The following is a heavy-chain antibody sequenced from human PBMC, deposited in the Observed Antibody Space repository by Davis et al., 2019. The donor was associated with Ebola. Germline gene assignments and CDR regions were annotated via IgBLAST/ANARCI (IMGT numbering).Heavy chain of an antibody. J-gene: IGHJ6*02. CDR3: AREQYSSSSGVYYYYYGMDV. CDR2: IYYSGST. V-gene: IGHV4-31*03. CDR1: GGSISSGGYY. Sequence: PSETLSLTCTVSGGSISSGGYYWSWIRQHPGKGLEWIGYIYYSGSTYYNPSLKSRVTISLDTSKNQFSLKLSSVTAADTAVYYCAREQYSSSSGVYYYYYGMDVWGQGTTVTVSS. D-gene: IGHD6-6*01.